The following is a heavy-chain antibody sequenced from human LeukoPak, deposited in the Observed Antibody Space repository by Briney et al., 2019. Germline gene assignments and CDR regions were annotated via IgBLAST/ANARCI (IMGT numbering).Heavy chain of an antibody. V-gene: IGHV1-2*02. J-gene: IGHJ4*02. D-gene: IGHD6-13*01. CDR3: VRGGINSWTKPYFFDY. CDR1: GYTFTGYY. CDR2: INPNSGGT. Sequence: ASVKVSCKASGYTFTGYYIQWVRQAPGQGLEWMGWINPNSGGTNYAQKFQGRVTMTLDSSISTAYVVLTSLSSDDTAVYYCVRGGINSWTKPYFFDYWGQGTLVTVSS.